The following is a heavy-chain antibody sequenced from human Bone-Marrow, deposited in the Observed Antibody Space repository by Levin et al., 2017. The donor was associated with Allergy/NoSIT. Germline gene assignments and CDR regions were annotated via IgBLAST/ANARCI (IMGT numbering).Heavy chain of an antibody. CDR3: AKDSPVGENWFDP. J-gene: IGHJ5*02. CDR1: GFTFSSYG. Sequence: PGGSLRLSCAASGFTFSSYGMHWVRQAPGKGLEWVAVISYDGSNKYYADSVKGRFTISRDNSKNTLYLQMNSLRAEDTAVYYCAKDSPVGENWFDPWGQGTLVTVSS. V-gene: IGHV3-30*18. CDR2: ISYDGSNK. D-gene: IGHD3-10*01.